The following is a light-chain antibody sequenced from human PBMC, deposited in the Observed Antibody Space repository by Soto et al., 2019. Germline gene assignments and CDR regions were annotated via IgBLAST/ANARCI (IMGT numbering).Light chain of an antibody. Sequence: DIVLTQSPGTLSLSPGERATLSCRASQTVVNNYLAWYQQKPGQAPRLLIDDATRRVTGLPDRFSGSGSGTDFPLTIARLEPDDFAVYYCQQCAYSPRTFGQGTRVEIK. CDR2: DAT. V-gene: IGKV3-20*01. J-gene: IGKJ1*01. CDR1: QTVVNNY. CDR3: QQCAYSPRT.